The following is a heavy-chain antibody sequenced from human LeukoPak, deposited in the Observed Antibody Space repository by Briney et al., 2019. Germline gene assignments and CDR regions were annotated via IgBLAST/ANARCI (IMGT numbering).Heavy chain of an antibody. D-gene: IGHD5-18*01. J-gene: IGHJ4*02. CDR2: IKEDGSET. Sequence: GGSLRLSCLASGFTFSSYWMSWVRQAPGKGLQWVASIKEDGSETYYVDSVKGRFTISRDNAKNSLYLQMNSLRTEDTAVYFCARKGFSFGYAYWGQGTLVTVSS. CDR3: ARKGFSFGYAY. CDR1: GFTFSSYW. V-gene: IGHV3-7*01.